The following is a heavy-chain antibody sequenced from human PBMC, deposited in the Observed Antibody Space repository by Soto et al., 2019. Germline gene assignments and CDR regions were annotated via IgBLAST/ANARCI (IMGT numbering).Heavy chain of an antibody. CDR1: GRSITSGSFY. J-gene: IGHJ4*02. D-gene: IGHD2-21*01. Sequence: QVQLQESGPGLVKPSQTLSLTCTVSGRSITSGSFYWSWILQHQGKGLEWIGNIHYSGRSYSNPSLKSRLTISLDASNNQFSLKLSSVTAADTAVYYCARGDSVFDYWGQGILVTVSS. CDR3: ARGDSVFDY. CDR2: IHYSGRS. V-gene: IGHV4-31*03.